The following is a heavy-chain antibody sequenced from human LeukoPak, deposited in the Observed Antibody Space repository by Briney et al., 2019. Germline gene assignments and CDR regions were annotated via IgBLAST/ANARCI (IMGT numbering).Heavy chain of an antibody. CDR1: NYSISSGYY. V-gene: IGHV4-38-2*02. CDR2: IYYSGST. D-gene: IGHD6-13*01. J-gene: IGHJ4*02. CDR3: AKSFYSSRWSFDS. Sequence: PSETLSLTCTVSNYSISSGYYWGWIRQPPGKGLEWIGTIYYSGSTYYNPTLKSRVTISVDTSKNQFSLTLNSVTAADTAVYYCAKSFYSSRWSFDSWGQGTLVTVSS.